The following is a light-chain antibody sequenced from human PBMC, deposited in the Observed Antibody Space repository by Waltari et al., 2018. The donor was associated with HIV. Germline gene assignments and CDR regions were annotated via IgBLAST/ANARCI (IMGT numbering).Light chain of an antibody. Sequence: QSVLTQPSSASGTLGQRVTMSCSGSTSNIGSNYVYWYQQLPGTAPKLLIYRDNQLPSGGPDRFSGSKSGTSASLAISGLRSEDEADYYCAAWDDSLSGSTWVFGGGTTVTVL. CDR2: RDN. V-gene: IGLV1-47*01. J-gene: IGLJ2*01. CDR1: TSNIGSNY. CDR3: AAWDDSLSGSTWV.